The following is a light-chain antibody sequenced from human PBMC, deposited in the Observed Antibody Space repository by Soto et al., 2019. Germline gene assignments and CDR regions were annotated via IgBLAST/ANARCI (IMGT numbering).Light chain of an antibody. V-gene: IGLV2-14*01. CDR3: SSYTSSSTYV. CDR2: DVS. Sequence: QSVLTQPASVSGSPGQSITISCTGTSSDVGGYNYVSWYQQHPGKANKLMIYDVSNRPSGVSNRFSGSKSGNTASLTISWLQAEDEADYYCSSYTSSSTYVFGTGTKVTVL. CDR1: SSDVGGYNY. J-gene: IGLJ1*01.